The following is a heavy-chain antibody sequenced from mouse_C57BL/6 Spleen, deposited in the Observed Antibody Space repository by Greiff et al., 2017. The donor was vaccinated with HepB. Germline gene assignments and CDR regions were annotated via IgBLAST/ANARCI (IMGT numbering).Heavy chain of an antibody. CDR2: IHPNSGST. CDR3: ALAYYSNYGYFDY. V-gene: IGHV1-64*01. Sequence: VQLQQPGAELVKPGASVKLSCKASGYTFTSYWMHWVKQRPGQGLEWIGMIHPNSGSTNYNEKFKSKATLTVDKSSSTAYMQLSSLTSEDSAVYYCALAYYSNYGYFDYWGQGTTLTVSS. D-gene: IGHD2-5*01. CDR1: GYTFTSYW. J-gene: IGHJ2*01.